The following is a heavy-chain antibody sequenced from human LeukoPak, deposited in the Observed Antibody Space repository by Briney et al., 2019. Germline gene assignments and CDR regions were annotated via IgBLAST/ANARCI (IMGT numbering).Heavy chain of an antibody. J-gene: IGHJ4*02. CDR1: GFTFISYA. CDR2: ISDDETYK. Sequence: GTSLRLSCAASGFTFISYAIHWVRQAPGKGLEWVTAISDDETYKFYADSVKGRFTISRDNSKNTLYLQMNSLRVEDTAIYYCTRGMLRQPPDYWGQGTLVTVSS. D-gene: IGHD3-10*02. CDR3: TRGMLRQPPDY. V-gene: IGHV3-30-3*01.